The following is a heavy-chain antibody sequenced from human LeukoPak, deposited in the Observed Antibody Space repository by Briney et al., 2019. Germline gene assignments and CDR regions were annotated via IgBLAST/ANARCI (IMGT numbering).Heavy chain of an antibody. D-gene: IGHD2-2*01. CDR1: GFTFSSYW. CDR2: INSDGSST. Sequence: GGSLRLSCAASGFTFSSYWMHWVRQAPGEGLVWVSRINSDGSSTSYADSVKGRFTISRDNAKSTLYLQMNSLRAEDTAVYYCASWEVPAVMPQDYWGQGTLVTVSS. CDR3: ASWEVPAVMPQDY. J-gene: IGHJ4*02. V-gene: IGHV3-74*01.